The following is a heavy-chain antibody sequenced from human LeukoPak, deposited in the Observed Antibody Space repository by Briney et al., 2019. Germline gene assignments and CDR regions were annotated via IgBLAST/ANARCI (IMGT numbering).Heavy chain of an antibody. Sequence: KPSETLSLTCTVSGGSISSYYWSWIRQPPGKGLEWIGYISYSGNSNYNPSLKSRDTLSVDSSKTQFSLKLSSVTAADTAFYYCARHVEGEGLDYWGQGTLVTVSS. CDR3: ARHVEGEGLDY. J-gene: IGHJ4*02. CDR1: GGSISSYY. V-gene: IGHV4-59*08. D-gene: IGHD3-16*01. CDR2: ISYSGNS.